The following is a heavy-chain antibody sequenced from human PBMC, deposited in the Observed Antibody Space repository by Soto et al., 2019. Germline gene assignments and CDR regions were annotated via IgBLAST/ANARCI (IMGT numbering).Heavy chain of an antibody. CDR2: INAGNGNT. Sequence: ASVKVSCKASGYTFTSYAMHWVRQAPGQRLEWMGWINAGNGNTKYSQKFQGRVTITRDTSASTAYMELSSLRSEDTAAYYCARDIPGSSSWYGFDYWGQGTLVTVSS. D-gene: IGHD6-13*01. V-gene: IGHV1-3*01. CDR1: GYTFTSYA. CDR3: ARDIPGSSSWYGFDY. J-gene: IGHJ4*02.